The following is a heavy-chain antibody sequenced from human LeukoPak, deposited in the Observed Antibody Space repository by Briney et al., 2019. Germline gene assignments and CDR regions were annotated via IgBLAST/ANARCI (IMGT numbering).Heavy chain of an antibody. V-gene: IGHV3-23*01. D-gene: IGHD2-15*01. Sequence: PGGSLRLSCAASGFTFSTYAMSWVRQAPGKGLEWVSAISGSGANTYYADSVRGRFTISRDNSKNTLYLHMNSLRAEDTAVYYCSTDRPVFTNPYGFNYSDWGHGALVTVSS. CDR1: GFTFSTYA. CDR3: STDRPVFTNPYGFNYSD. CDR2: ISGSGANT. J-gene: IGHJ4*01.